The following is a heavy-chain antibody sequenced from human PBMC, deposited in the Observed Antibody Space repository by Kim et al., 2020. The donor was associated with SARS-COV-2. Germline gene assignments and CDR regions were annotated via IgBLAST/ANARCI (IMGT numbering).Heavy chain of an antibody. CDR2: IYYSGST. CDR3: ARQKGGTYSGVDP. CDR1: TGSISSSSYF. D-gene: IGHD2-15*01. J-gene: IGHJ5*02. V-gene: IGHV4-39*01. Sequence: SETLSLTCTVSTGSISSSSYFWVWIRQPPGKGLEWIGTIYYSGSTYYNPSLKSRVTISVDTSKNQFSLKLSSVTAADTAVYYCARQKGGTYSGVDPWGQGTLVTVPS.